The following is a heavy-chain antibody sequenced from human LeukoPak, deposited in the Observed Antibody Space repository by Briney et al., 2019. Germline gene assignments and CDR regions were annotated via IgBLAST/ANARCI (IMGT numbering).Heavy chain of an antibody. V-gene: IGHV3-11*04. J-gene: IGHJ4*02. D-gene: IGHD2-2*01. CDR3: ARADCSSTSCYELDY. CDR2: ISSSDTTI. CDR1: GFTFSDYY. Sequence: GGSLRLSCAGSGFTFSDYYMSWIRQAPGKGLEWVSYISSSDTTIYYADSVKGRFTISRHNAQNSLYLQMNALRADGTAVYYRARADCSSTSCYELDYWGQGTLVTVSS.